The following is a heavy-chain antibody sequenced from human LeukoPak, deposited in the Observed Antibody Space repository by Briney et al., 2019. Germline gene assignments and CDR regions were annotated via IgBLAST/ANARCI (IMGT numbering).Heavy chain of an antibody. CDR3: ASLYGSGSYVACYYGMDV. J-gene: IGHJ6*02. V-gene: IGHV3-48*02. Sequence: GGSLRLSCAASGFTFSSYSMNWVRQAPGKGLEWVSYISSSSSTIYYADSVKGRFTISRDNAKNSLYLQMNSLRDEDTAVYYCASLYGSGSYVACYYGMDVWGQGTTVTVSS. CDR2: ISSSSSTI. D-gene: IGHD3-10*01. CDR1: GFTFSSYS.